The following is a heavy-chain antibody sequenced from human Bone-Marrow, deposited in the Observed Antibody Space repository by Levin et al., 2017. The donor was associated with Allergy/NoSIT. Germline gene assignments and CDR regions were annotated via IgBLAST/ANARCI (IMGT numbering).Heavy chain of an antibody. CDR2: IVPILGTP. CDR3: ARDSVVPSATLGFDP. V-gene: IGHV1-69*06. Sequence: SVKVSCKASGDTFNNYAINWVRQDPGQGLEWMGGIVPILGTPSYAQKSQGRLTITADTSTSTAHMELSSLRSEDTAFYYCARDSVVPSATLGFDPWGQGSLVTVSS. CDR1: GDTFNNYA. D-gene: IGHD2-2*01. J-gene: IGHJ5*02.